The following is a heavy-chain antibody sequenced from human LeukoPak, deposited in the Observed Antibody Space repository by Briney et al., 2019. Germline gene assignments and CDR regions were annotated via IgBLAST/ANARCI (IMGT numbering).Heavy chain of an antibody. V-gene: IGHV3-74*01. Sequence: GGSLRLSCAASGFTFSSYWMHWVRQAPGKGLVWVSRINTDESSTSYADSVKGRFTISRDNAKNTLYLQMNSLRAEDTAVYYRARFRAATGNFDYWGQGTLVTVSS. CDR2: INTDESST. CDR1: GFTFSSYW. CDR3: ARFRAATGNFDY. D-gene: IGHD6-13*01. J-gene: IGHJ4*02.